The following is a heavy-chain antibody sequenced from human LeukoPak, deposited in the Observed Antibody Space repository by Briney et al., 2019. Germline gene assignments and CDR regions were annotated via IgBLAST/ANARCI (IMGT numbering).Heavy chain of an antibody. CDR2: ISYDGSNK. CDR3: TRDKYGDYPSWFAP. V-gene: IGHV3-30*04. Sequence: QSWGYLRLSCAASGFTFSSYAMHWVRQAPGKGLEWVAVISYDGSNKYYADSVKGRFTISRDNSKNTLYLQMNSLRAEDTAVYYCTRDKYGDYPSWFAPWGQGTLVTVSS. J-gene: IGHJ5*02. CDR1: GFTFSSYA. D-gene: IGHD4-17*01.